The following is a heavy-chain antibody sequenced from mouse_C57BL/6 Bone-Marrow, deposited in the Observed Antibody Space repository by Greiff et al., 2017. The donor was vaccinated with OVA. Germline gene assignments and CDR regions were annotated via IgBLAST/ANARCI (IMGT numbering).Heavy chain of an antibody. CDR3: AYYYGSSYGFFAY. Sequence: VQLQQSDAELVKPGASVKISCKVSGYTFTDHTIHWMKQRPEQGLEWIGYIYPRDGSTKYNEKFKGKATLTADKSSSTAYMQLNSLTSEDSAVYFCAYYYGSSYGFFAYWGQGTLVTVSA. D-gene: IGHD1-1*01. CDR1: GYTFTDHT. V-gene: IGHV1-78*01. J-gene: IGHJ3*01. CDR2: IYPRDGST.